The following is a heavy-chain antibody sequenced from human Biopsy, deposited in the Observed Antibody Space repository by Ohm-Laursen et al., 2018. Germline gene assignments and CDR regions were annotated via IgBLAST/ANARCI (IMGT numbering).Heavy chain of an antibody. Sequence: GTLSLTCNVSGGSISSYYWSWIRQSPGKGLEWIGSIFYSGSTYYNPSLKSRTTISVDSSKNQFSLRLRSVTAADTAVYYCARGGNGYNYVTPGTWFDPWGRGTPVTVSS. CDR1: GGSISSYY. J-gene: IGHJ5*02. CDR3: ARGGNGYNYVTPGTWFDP. D-gene: IGHD5-24*01. V-gene: IGHV4-59*01. CDR2: IFYSGST.